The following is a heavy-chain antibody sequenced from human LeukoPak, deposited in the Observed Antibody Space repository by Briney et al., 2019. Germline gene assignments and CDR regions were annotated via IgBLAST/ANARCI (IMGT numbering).Heavy chain of an antibody. D-gene: IGHD4/OR15-4a*01. V-gene: IGHV3-23*01. CDR3: SKDPDADYVGAFDM. J-gene: IGHJ3*02. Sequence: GGSLRLSCTASGLTFSNYATTWVRQAPGKGLEWVSSITGSGRGTYYADSVKGRFSVSRDNSQNTVFLHMNSLIADDTALYYCSKDPDADYVGAFDMWGPGTMVTVSS. CDR2: ITGSGRGT. CDR1: GLTFSNYA.